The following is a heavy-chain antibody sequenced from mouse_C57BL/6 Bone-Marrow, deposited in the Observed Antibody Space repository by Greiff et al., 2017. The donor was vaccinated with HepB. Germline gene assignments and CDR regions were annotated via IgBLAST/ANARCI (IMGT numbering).Heavy chain of an antibody. CDR1: GFTFSSYA. D-gene: IGHD2-3*01. Sequence: EVKLVESGGGLVKPGGSLKLSCAASGFTFSSYAMSWVRQTPEKRLEWVATISDGGSYTYYPDNVKGRFTISRDNSKNNLYLQMSHLKSEDTAMYYCARDRWLEAWFAYWGQGTLVTVAA. J-gene: IGHJ3*01. V-gene: IGHV5-4*01. CDR3: ARDRWLEAWFAY. CDR2: ISDGGSYT.